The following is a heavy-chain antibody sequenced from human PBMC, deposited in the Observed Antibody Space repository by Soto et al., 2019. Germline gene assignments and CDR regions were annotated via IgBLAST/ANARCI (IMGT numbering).Heavy chain of an antibody. Sequence: PSETLSLTCTVSGGSISSSSYYWGWIRQPPGKGLEWIGSIYYSGSTYYIPSLKSRVTISVDTSKNQFSLKLSSVTAADTAVYYCASMHYDSSGYYYAPGQANDYWGQGTLVTVSS. CDR2: IYYSGST. J-gene: IGHJ4*02. V-gene: IGHV4-39*01. CDR3: ASMHYDSSGYYYAPGQANDY. CDR1: GGSISSSSYY. D-gene: IGHD3-22*01.